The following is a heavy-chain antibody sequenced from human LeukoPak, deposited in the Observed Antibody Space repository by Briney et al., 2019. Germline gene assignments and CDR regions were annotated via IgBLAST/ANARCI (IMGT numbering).Heavy chain of an antibody. D-gene: IGHD2-2*01. J-gene: IGHJ4*02. CDR2: ISYDGSNK. CDR3: ARDFTVRPPYQLPKYFDY. CDR1: GFTFSSYA. Sequence: GDSLRLSCAASGFTFSSYAMHWVRQAPGKGLEWVAVISYDGSNKYYADSVKGRFTISRDNSKNTLYLQMNSLRAEDTAVYYCARDFTVRPPYQLPKYFDYWGQGTLVTVSS. V-gene: IGHV3-30-3*01.